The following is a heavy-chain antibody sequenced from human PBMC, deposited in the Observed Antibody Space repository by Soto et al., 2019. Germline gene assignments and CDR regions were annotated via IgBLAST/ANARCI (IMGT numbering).Heavy chain of an antibody. CDR2: LNSDGTDT. CDR1: GFSFSSYW. D-gene: IGHD3-9*01. V-gene: IGHV3-74*01. Sequence: GGSLRLSCAASGFSFSSYWMHWVRQAPGSVLVWVSRLNSDGTDTDYADSVKGRFTISRDTAKDTLYLQMNSLRTEDTAVYYCARELTAFGMDVWGQGTTVTVSS. J-gene: IGHJ6*02. CDR3: ARELTAFGMDV.